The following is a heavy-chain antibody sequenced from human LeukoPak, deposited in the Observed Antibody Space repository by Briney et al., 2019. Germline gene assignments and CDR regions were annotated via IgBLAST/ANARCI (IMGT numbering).Heavy chain of an antibody. D-gene: IGHD4-17*01. CDR1: GGSISRDSYI. V-gene: IGHV4-61*02. Sequence: SENLSLTCTVSGGSISRDSYIWNWIRQPAGKTLEWIGRIYASGSTNYNPSLKSRVTISIDTSKNQFSLKLSSVTAADTAVYYCARQPDYGDYVDAFDIWGQGTMVTVSS. CDR2: IYASGST. CDR3: ARQPDYGDYVDAFDI. J-gene: IGHJ3*02.